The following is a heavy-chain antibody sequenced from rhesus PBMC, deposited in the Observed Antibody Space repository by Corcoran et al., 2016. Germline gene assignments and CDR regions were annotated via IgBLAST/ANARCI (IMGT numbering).Heavy chain of an antibody. J-gene: IGHJ4*01. Sequence: EVQLVESGGGLVQPGGSLRLSCAASGFTFSSYWMYWVRQAPGKGLEWVSRISSDGSSTSYADSVKGRFTISRENAKNSLYLQRNSLRAEDTAVYYCAAAIAAAGTGIDYWGQGVLVTVS. CDR2: ISSDGSST. V-gene: IGHV3-119*01. CDR3: AAAIAAAGTGIDY. CDR1: GFTFSSYW. D-gene: IGHD6-25*01.